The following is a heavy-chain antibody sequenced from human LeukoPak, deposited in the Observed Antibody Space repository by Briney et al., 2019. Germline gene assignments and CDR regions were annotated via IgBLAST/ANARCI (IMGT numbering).Heavy chain of an antibody. Sequence: ASVKVSCKASGYTFTGYYMHWVRQAPGQGLEWMGWINPNSGDTNYAQKFQGKVTMTRDKSISTAYMELSSLRSDDTAVYYCSRDFGEPTGYYMDVWGKGTTVTVSS. CDR2: INPNSGDT. D-gene: IGHD3-3*01. CDR3: SRDFGEPTGYYMDV. J-gene: IGHJ6*03. V-gene: IGHV1-2*02. CDR1: GYTFTGYY.